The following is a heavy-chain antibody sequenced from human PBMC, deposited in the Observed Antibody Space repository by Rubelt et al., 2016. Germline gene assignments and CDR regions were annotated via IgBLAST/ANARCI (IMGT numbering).Heavy chain of an antibody. J-gene: IGHJ4*02. CDR2: IYTSGST. CDR1: GGSISSSSYY. V-gene: IGHV4-39*07. CDR3: ARDGGRQHRLGY. D-gene: IGHD3-16*01. Sequence: QLQLQESGPGLVKPSETLSLTCTVSGGSISSSSYYWGWIRQPPGKGLEWIGRIYTSGSTNYNPSLKSLVTMSVATSKNQFSLKLGSVTAADTAVYYCARDGGRQHRLGYWGQGTLVTVSS.